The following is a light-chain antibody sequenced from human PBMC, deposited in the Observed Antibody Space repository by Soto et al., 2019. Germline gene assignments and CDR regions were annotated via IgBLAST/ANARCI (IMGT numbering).Light chain of an antibody. Sequence: QSALAEPASVSLSPGQSITISCSGTSSDVGGYDYVSLYQLHPGKARKLMIFEVSNRPSGVSYRFSGSKSGNTASLTISGLQAEDAADYFCSSYSISTAYLFGTGTKVTVL. CDR2: EVS. J-gene: IGLJ1*01. V-gene: IGLV2-14*01. CDR1: SSDVGGYDY. CDR3: SSYSISTAYL.